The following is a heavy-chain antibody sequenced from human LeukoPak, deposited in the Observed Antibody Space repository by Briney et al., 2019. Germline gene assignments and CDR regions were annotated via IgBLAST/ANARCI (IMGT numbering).Heavy chain of an antibody. CDR3: AKDLPSDD. V-gene: IGHV3-30*18. Sequence: GRSLRLSCAASGFTFSSYGMHWVRQAPGKGLEWVAVISYDGSNKYYADSVKGRFTISRDNSKNTPYLQMNSLRAEDTAVYYCAKDLPSDDWDQGTLVTVSS. CDR1: GFTFSSYG. J-gene: IGHJ4*02. CDR2: ISYDGSNK.